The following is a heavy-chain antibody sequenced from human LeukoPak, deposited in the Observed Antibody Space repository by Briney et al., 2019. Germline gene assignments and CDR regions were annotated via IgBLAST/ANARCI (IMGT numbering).Heavy chain of an antibody. CDR1: GVSISSSNSY. Sequence: SETLSLTCSVSGVSISSSNSYWGWIRQPPGKGLEWIGSIYYTGNTYYNASLKSQVSISIDMSKNQFSLKITSVTAADTGVYYCARLGSSGWYLWGQGTLVTVSS. V-gene: IGHV4-39*01. J-gene: IGHJ4*02. CDR2: IYYTGNT. CDR3: ARLGSSGWYL. D-gene: IGHD6-19*01.